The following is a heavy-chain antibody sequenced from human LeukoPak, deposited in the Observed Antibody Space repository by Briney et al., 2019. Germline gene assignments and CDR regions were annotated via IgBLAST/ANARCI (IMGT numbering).Heavy chain of an antibody. J-gene: IGHJ5*02. CDR3: ARVYYASWSGQPLSQHWLDP. D-gene: IGHD3-3*01. V-gene: IGHV3-11*04. CDR1: GFTFSDSY. Sequence: GGSLRLSCAASGFTFSDSYMTWVRQAPGKGVEWVAYISGSGHDIDYSDSVKGRFTISRDNAKNSLYLQMSSLRVEDTAVYYCARVYYASWSGQPLSQHWLDPWGQGTLVTVSS. CDR2: ISGSGHDI.